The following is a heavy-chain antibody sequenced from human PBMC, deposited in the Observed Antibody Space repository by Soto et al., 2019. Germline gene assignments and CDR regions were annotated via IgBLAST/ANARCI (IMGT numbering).Heavy chain of an antibody. J-gene: IGHJ4*02. CDR2: ISDRDRGSVT. V-gene: IGHV3-11*01. CDR1: GFTLSDHF. CDR3: ARESWANPDY. D-gene: IGHD3-10*01. Sequence: QVQLVESGGGLVKPGGSLRLSCAASGFTLSDHFMSWIRKAPGQGLEWVSYISDRDRGSVTNYGDSVKGRFTISRDNAKNSLYLQMNSLRVEDTAVYYCARESWANPDYWGQGTLVTVSS.